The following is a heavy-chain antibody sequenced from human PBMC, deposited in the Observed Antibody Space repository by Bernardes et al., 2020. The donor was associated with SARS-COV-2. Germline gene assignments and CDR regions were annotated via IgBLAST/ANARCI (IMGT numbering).Heavy chain of an antibody. V-gene: IGHV3-21*01. J-gene: IGHJ3*02. Sequence: LSLTCAVYGGSFSGYYWSWIRQTPGKGLEWVSSISSSSSYIYYADSVKGRFTISRDNAKNSLYLQMNSLRAEDTAVYYCARGPMTTITFDIWGQGTVVTVSS. D-gene: IGHD4-4*01. CDR3: ARGPMTTITFDI. CDR1: GGSFSGYY. CDR2: ISSSSSYI.